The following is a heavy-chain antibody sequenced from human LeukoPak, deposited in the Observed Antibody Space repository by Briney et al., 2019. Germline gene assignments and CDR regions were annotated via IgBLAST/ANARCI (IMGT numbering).Heavy chain of an antibody. J-gene: IGHJ4*02. Sequence: GASVKVSCKASAYTFTSYGISWVRQAPGQGLEWMGWISAYNGNTNYAQKLQGRVSMTTDTSTSTAYMELRSLSSDDTAVYYCARRRCSGCSCYSDYWGQGTLVTVSS. V-gene: IGHV1-18*04. CDR1: AYTFTSYG. D-gene: IGHD2-15*01. CDR2: ISAYNGNT. CDR3: ARRRCSGCSCYSDY.